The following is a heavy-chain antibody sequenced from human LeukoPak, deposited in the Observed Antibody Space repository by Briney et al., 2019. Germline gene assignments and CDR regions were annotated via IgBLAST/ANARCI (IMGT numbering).Heavy chain of an antibody. CDR1: GFTFSNAW. D-gene: IGHD3-22*01. J-gene: IGHJ5*02. V-gene: IGHV3-15*01. Sequence: GGSLRLSCAASGFTFSNAWMSWVRQAPGKGLNWVARIKSETDGGTTDYAAPVKGRFTISREDSKNTLYLQKSSRKTEDTTVYFCTKVYDSSGYRFDPWGQGTLVTVSS. CDR2: IKSETDGGTT. CDR3: TKVYDSSGYRFDP.